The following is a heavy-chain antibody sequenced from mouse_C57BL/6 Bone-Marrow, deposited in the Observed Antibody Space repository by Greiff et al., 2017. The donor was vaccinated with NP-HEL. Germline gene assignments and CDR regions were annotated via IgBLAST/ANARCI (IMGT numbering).Heavy chain of an antibody. J-gene: IGHJ2*01. CDR1: GYTFTSYW. CDR3: ARFWGDYFDY. V-gene: IGHV1-69*01. Sequence: QVQLQQPGAELVMPGASVKLSCKASGYTFTSYWMHWVKQRPGQGLEWIGEIDPSDSYTNYNQKFKGKSTLTVDKSSSTAYMQLSSLTSEDSAVYYCARFWGDYFDYWGQGTTLTVSS. CDR2: IDPSDSYT.